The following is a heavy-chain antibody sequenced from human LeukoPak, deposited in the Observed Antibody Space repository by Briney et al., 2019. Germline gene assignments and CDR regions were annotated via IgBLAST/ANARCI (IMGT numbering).Heavy chain of an antibody. Sequence: ASVKVSCKASGYTFTSYGISWVRQAPGQGLEWMGWISGYNGNTNYAQKLQGRVTMTTDTSTSTAYMELRSLRSDDTAVYYCARGGRWELPRPYAFDIWGQGTTVTVSS. J-gene: IGHJ3*02. V-gene: IGHV1-18*01. D-gene: IGHD1-26*01. CDR2: ISGYNGNT. CDR3: ARGGRWELPRPYAFDI. CDR1: GYTFTSYG.